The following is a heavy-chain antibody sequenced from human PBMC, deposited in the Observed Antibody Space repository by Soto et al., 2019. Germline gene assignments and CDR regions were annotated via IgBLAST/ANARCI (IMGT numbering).Heavy chain of an antibody. CDR3: ARDGYYYDSSGYYYYFDY. J-gene: IGHJ4*02. D-gene: IGHD3-22*01. CDR1: GGTFSSYA. Sequence: QVQLVQSGAEVKKPGSSVKVSCKASGGTFSSYAISWVRQAPGQGLEWMGGIIPIFGTANYAQKFQGRVTITADESTSTAYMELSSLRSEDTAVYYCARDGYYYDSSGYYYYFDYGVQGTLVTVSS. V-gene: IGHV1-69*12. CDR2: IIPIFGTA.